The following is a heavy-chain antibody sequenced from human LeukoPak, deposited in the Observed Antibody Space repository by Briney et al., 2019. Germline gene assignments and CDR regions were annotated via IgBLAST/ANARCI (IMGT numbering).Heavy chain of an antibody. V-gene: IGHV3-23*01. CDR3: VRMAIVGGTVL. CDR1: GFTFSSYA. J-gene: IGHJ4*02. Sequence: GGSLRLSCAASGFTFSSYAMSWVRQAPEKGLEWVSSISGSGGSKWFADSVKGRFTISRDNAKNTLYLQMNSLRAEDTAVYYCVRMAIVGGTVLWGQGTLVTVSS. CDR2: ISGSGGSK. D-gene: IGHD1-26*01.